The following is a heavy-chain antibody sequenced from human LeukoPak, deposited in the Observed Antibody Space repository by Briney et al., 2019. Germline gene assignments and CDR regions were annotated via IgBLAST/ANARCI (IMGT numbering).Heavy chain of an antibody. CDR1: GFTFSSYA. V-gene: IGHV3-30*04. J-gene: IGHJ3*02. CDR2: ISYDGSNK. D-gene: IGHD6-19*01. CDR3: ARGRYSSGWYKGDAFDI. Sequence: GGSLRLSCAASGFTFSSYAMHWVRQAPGKGLEWVAVISYDGSNKCYADSVKGRFTISRDNSKNTLYLQMNSLRAEDTAVYYCARGRYSSGWYKGDAFDIWGQGTMVTVSS.